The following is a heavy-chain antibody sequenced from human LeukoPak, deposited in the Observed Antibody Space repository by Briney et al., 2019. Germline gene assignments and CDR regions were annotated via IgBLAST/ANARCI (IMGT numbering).Heavy chain of an antibody. Sequence: SVKVSCKASGGTFSSYAISWVRQASGQGLEWMGRIIPILGIANYAQKFQGRVTITADKSTSTAYMELSSLRSEDTAVYYCARVATYSSSYHYYYGMDVWGQGATVTVSS. CDR1: GGTFSSYA. CDR2: IIPILGIA. J-gene: IGHJ6*02. D-gene: IGHD6-13*01. V-gene: IGHV1-69*04. CDR3: ARVATYSSSYHYYYGMDV.